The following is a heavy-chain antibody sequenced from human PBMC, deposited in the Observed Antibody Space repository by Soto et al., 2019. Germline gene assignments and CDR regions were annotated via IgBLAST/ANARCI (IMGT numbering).Heavy chain of an antibody. CDR1: GFTFSSYA. CDR2: ISGSGGST. Sequence: GGSLRLSCAASGFTFSSYAMSWVRQAPGKGLEWVSAISGSGGSTYYADSVKGRFTISSDNSKNTLYLQMNSLRAEDNAVYYCAKHSNKIAVATDGPDPWGQGTLVTVSS. CDR3: AKHSNKIAVATDGPDP. J-gene: IGHJ5*02. D-gene: IGHD6-19*01. V-gene: IGHV3-23*01.